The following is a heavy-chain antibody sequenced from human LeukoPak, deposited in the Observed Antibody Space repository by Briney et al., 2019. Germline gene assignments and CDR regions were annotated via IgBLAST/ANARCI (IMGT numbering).Heavy chain of an antibody. CDR2: INPKSGGT. J-gene: IGHJ5*02. Sequence: ASVKVSCKAFGYSFADHNMHWVRQASGQGLEWVGWINPKSGGTIYAERFQGRVTLTRDTSTSTVYMEVSRLKSDDTAVYYCARLRSPNYDILNGLFPPAPFDPWGQGTLVTVSS. D-gene: IGHD3-9*01. CDR1: GYSFADHN. V-gene: IGHV1-2*02. CDR3: ARLRSPNYDILNGLFPPAPFDP.